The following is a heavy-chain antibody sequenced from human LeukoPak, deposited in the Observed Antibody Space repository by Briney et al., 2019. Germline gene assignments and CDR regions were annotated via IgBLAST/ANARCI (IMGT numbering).Heavy chain of an antibody. J-gene: IGHJ5*02. CDR1: GFTFRSYE. D-gene: IGHD4-17*01. Sequence: GGSLRLSCAASGFTFRSYEMNWVRQAPGKRLEWVSYISSSGSTIFYADSVKGRFTISRDNAKDSLYLQMNSLRVEDTAVYYCVRDNSDYGSQGNWFDPWGQGTLVTVSS. CDR2: ISSSGSTI. CDR3: VRDNSDYGSQGNWFDP. V-gene: IGHV3-48*03.